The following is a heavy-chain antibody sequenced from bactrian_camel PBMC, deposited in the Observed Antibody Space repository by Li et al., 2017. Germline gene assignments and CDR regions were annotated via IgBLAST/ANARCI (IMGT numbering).Heavy chain of an antibody. J-gene: IGHJ4*01. CDR1: GHSRGSNC. V-gene: IGHV3-3*01. Sequence: QVQLVESGGGSVQPGGSLRLSCVVSGHSRGSNCVGWYRLPPGRAPAEREGIAAIRRSGGETWYAGSVKGRFTVSRDNANNTVNLMMNSLKPEDTAMYYCAANFGPYCSGPYLARRANFLGQGTQVTVS. CDR2: IRRSGGET. D-gene: IGHD2*01.